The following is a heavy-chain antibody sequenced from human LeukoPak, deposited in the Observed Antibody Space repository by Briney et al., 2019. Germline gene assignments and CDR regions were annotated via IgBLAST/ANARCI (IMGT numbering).Heavy chain of an antibody. CDR2: ISTGSSYI. Sequence: PGGSLRLSCAASGFTFSSYSMNWVRQAPGKGLEWVSSISTGSSYIYYADSVKGRFAISRDNAKNSLYLQMNSLRAEDTALYYCAKDTDGAAAGTTWGHWGQGTLVTVSS. J-gene: IGHJ4*02. D-gene: IGHD6-13*01. V-gene: IGHV3-21*04. CDR3: AKDTDGAAAGTTWGH. CDR1: GFTFSSYS.